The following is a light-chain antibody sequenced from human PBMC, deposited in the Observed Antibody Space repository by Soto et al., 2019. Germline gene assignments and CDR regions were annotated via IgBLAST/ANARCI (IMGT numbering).Light chain of an antibody. CDR2: SNN. CDR1: SSNIGSNN. Sequence: QSVLTQPPSASGTPGQRVTISCSGSSSNIGSNNENWYQQLPGTAPKLLIYSNNQRPSGVPARFSGSKYGTSASLPISWLQSAEEAAYYCSACDDSLNGVVFGGGTKLTVL. V-gene: IGLV1-44*01. CDR3: SACDDSLNGVV. J-gene: IGLJ2*01.